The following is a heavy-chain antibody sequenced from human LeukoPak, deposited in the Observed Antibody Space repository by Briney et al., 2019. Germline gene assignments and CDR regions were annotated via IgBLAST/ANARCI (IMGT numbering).Heavy chain of an antibody. CDR1: GFTFSTYW. CDR3: ALGDVVVTAAIDY. D-gene: IGHD2-2*02. Sequence: GSLRLSCAASGFTFSTYWMSRVRQAPGKGLEWVASIKQDGSEKYYVDSVKGRFTISRDNAKNSLYLQMNSLRAEDTAVYYCALGDVVVTAAIDYWGQGTLVTVSS. CDR2: IKQDGSEK. J-gene: IGHJ4*02. V-gene: IGHV3-7*01.